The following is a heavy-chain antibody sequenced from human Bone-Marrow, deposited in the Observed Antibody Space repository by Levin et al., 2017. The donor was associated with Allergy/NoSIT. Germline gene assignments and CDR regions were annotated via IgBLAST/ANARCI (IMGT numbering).Heavy chain of an antibody. V-gene: IGHV3-23*01. J-gene: IGHJ4*02. Sequence: GESLKISCAASGFTFSSYAMSWVRQAPGKGLEWVSAISGSGGSTYYADSVKGRFTISRDNSKNTLYLQMNSLRAEDTAVYYCAKGSSYGYFDYWGQGTLVTVSS. CDR1: GFTFSSYA. CDR3: AKGSSYGYFDY. CDR2: ISGSGGST. D-gene: IGHD5-18*01.